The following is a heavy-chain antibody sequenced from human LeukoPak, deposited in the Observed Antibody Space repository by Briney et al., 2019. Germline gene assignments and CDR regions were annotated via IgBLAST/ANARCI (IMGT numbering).Heavy chain of an antibody. CDR3: ARDRPGSYSSGWCGVNDY. CDR2: ISAYNGNT. CDR1: GYTFTSYG. D-gene: IGHD6-19*01. Sequence: GASVKVSCKASGYTFTSYGISWVRQAPGQGLEWMGWISAYNGNTNYAQKLQGRVTMTTDTSTSTAYMELRSLRSDDTAVYYCARDRPGSYSSGWCGVNDYWGQGTLVTVSS. J-gene: IGHJ4*02. V-gene: IGHV1-18*01.